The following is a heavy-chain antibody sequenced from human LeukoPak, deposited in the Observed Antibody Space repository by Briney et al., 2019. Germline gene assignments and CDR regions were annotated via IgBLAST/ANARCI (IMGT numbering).Heavy chain of an antibody. J-gene: IGHJ4*02. V-gene: IGHV3-23*01. Sequence: GGSLRLSCAASGFTFSSYGMSWVPQAPGKGLEWVSAISGSGGSTYYADPGKGRFTISRDNSKNTLYLQMNSLRAEDTAVYYCAKETGPFDYWGQGTLVTVSS. CDR1: GFTFSSYG. CDR2: ISGSGGST. CDR3: AKETGPFDY. D-gene: IGHD3-10*01.